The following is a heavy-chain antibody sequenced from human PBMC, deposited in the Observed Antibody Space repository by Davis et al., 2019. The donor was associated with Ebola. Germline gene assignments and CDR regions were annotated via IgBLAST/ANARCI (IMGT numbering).Heavy chain of an antibody. CDR2: IYYSGST. CDR1: GGSISSSSYY. D-gene: IGHD3-16*01. Sequence: SETLSLTCTVSGGSISSSSYYWGWIRQPPGKGLEWIGTIYYSGSTYYNPSLKSRVTISVDTSKNQFSLKLSSVTAADTAVYYCARYGGLRLGELLYYYYGMDVWGQGTTVTVSS. CDR3: ARYGGLRLGELLYYYYGMDV. J-gene: IGHJ6*02. V-gene: IGHV4-39*07.